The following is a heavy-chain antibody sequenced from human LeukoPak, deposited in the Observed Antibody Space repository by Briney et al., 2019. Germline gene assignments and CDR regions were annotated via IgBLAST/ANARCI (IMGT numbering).Heavy chain of an antibody. D-gene: IGHD3-9*01. CDR1: GFTFSSYG. CDR3: ARVSYYDILTAYSPYCFDY. Sequence: GRSLRLSCAASGFTFSSYGMHWVRQAPGKGLEWVAVIWYDVSNKYYADSVKGRYTISRDNSKNTLYLQMNSLRAEDTAVYYCARVSYYDILTAYSPYCFDYWGQGTLVTVSS. V-gene: IGHV3-33*01. J-gene: IGHJ4*02. CDR2: IWYDVSNK.